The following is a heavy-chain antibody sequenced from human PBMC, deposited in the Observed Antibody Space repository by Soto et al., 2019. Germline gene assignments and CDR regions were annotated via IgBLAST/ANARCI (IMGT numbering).Heavy chain of an antibody. D-gene: IGHD2-2*01. Sequence: PGGSLRLSCAASGFTFSMYWMSWVRQAPGKGLEWVADIKQDGTEKYYVDSVKGRFTISRDNAKNSLYLQMNSLRADDTAVYYCARSCTSTSCTLYNWFDPWGQGTLVTVS. CDR2: IKQDGTEK. CDR1: GFTFSMYW. V-gene: IGHV3-7*01. J-gene: IGHJ5*02. CDR3: ARSCTSTSCTLYNWFDP.